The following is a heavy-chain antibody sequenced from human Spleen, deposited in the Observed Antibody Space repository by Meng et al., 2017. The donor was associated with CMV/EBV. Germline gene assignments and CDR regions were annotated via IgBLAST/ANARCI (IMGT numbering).Heavy chain of an antibody. CDR2: INPLFGTT. CDR3: AGGRSSWNHYFDD. V-gene: IGHV1-69*05. CDR1: GGTFSSYA. D-gene: IGHD6-13*01. J-gene: IGHJ4*02. Sequence: CKASGGTFSSYAIRWVRQAPGQGLEWMGGINPLFGTTHYAQKFQGRVTITTDESTSTAYMELSSLRSDDTAVYYCAGGRSSWNHYFDDWGQGTLVTVSS.